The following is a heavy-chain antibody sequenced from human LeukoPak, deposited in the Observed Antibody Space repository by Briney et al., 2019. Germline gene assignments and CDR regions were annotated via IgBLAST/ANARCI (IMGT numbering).Heavy chain of an antibody. D-gene: IGHD6-13*01. V-gene: IGHV4-59*10. J-gene: IGHJ4*02. CDR3: ARLLIPIMHSSWYYYNTKNYYFDY. Sequence: SETLSLTCAVYDGSFSGYYWSWVRQPAGKGLEWIGRIHSSGITTYNPSLKSRVTISVDTSKNQFSLKLSSVTAADTAVYYCARLLIPIMHSSWYYYNTKNYYFDYWGQGTLVTVSS. CDR2: IHSSGIT. CDR1: DGSFSGYY.